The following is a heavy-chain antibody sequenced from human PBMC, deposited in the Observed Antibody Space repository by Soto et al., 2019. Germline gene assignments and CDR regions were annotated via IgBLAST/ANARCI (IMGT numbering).Heavy chain of an antibody. D-gene: IGHD2-15*01. J-gene: IGHJ4*02. CDR3: ARTYCSGGSCYRPSFDY. CDR2: IYYSGST. Sequence: QVQLQESGPGLVKPSETLSLTCTVSGGSISSYYWSWIRQPPGKGLEWIGYIYYSGSTNYNPSLKSRVTISVETSKNQFSLKLSSVTAADTAVYYCARTYCSGGSCYRPSFDYWGQGTLVTVSS. CDR1: GGSISSYY. V-gene: IGHV4-59*08.